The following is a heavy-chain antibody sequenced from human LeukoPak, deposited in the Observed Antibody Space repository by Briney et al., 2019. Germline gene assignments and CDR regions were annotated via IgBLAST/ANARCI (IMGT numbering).Heavy chain of an antibody. D-gene: IGHD5/OR15-5a*01. CDR3: AKRSVSNNYFDY. V-gene: IGHV5-51*01. Sequence: PGESLQISCKGSGYSFTSYWIGWVRQLPGKGLEWMGIIYPGDSDTKYSPSFQGQVTISVDKSISTAYLQWHSLKASDTAMFYCAKRSVSNNYFDYWGQGTLVTVSS. J-gene: IGHJ4*02. CDR1: GYSFTSYW. CDR2: IYPGDSDT.